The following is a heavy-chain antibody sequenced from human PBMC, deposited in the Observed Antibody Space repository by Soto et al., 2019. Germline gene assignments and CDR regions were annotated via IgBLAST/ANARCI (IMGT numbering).Heavy chain of an antibody. D-gene: IGHD5-18*01. Sequence: EVQLLESGGGLVQPGGSLRLSCAASGFTFSSYAMSWVRQAPGKGLEWVSAISGSGGSTYYADSVKGRFTISRDNSKNTRYLQMNSLRAEDTAVYYCAGRMVTIHYYYGMDVWGQGTTVTVSS. CDR2: ISGSGGST. J-gene: IGHJ6*02. CDR3: AGRMVTIHYYYGMDV. V-gene: IGHV3-23*01. CDR1: GFTFSSYA.